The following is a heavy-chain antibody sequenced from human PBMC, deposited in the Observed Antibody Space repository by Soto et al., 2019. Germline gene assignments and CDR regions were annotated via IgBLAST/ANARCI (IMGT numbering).Heavy chain of an antibody. CDR1: GYTFTSYY. D-gene: IGHD6-13*01. J-gene: IGHJ3*02. CDR2: INPNSGGT. Sequence: ASVTVSCQASGYTFTSYYMHWVRQAPGQGLEWMGRINPNSGGTNYAQKFQGWVTMTRDTSISTAYMELSRLRSDDTAVYYCARDKSSSWYGAFDIWGQGTMVTVSS. CDR3: ARDKSSSWYGAFDI. V-gene: IGHV1-2*04.